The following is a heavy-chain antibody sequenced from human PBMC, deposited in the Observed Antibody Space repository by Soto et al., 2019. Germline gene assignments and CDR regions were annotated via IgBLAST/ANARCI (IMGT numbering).Heavy chain of an antibody. CDR3: AREQTYYGSGNNHDAFDI. J-gene: IGHJ3*02. Sequence: QVQLQESGPGLVKPSQTLSLTCTVSGGSISSGGYYWSWIRQHPGKGLEWIGYIYYSGSTYYNPSPKSRVTIAVDTSKNQFSLKLSSVTAADPAVYYCAREQTYYGSGNNHDAFDIWGQGKMVTVSS. D-gene: IGHD3-10*01. CDR1: GGSISSGGYY. V-gene: IGHV4-31*03. CDR2: IYYSGST.